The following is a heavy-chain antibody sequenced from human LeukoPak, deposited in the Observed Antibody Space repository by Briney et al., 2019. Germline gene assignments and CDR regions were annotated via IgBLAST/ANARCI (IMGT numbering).Heavy chain of an antibody. D-gene: IGHD3-3*01. J-gene: IGHJ4*02. CDR3: AREGRTYYDFWSGYYTGLDY. CDR2: INHSGST. Sequence: PSETLSLTCAVYGGSFSGYYWSWIRQPPGKGLEWIGEINHSGSTNYNPSLKSRVTISADTSKNQFSLKLSSVTAADTAVYYCAREGRTYYDFWSGYYTGLDYWGQGTLVTVSS. CDR1: GGSFSGYY. V-gene: IGHV4-34*01.